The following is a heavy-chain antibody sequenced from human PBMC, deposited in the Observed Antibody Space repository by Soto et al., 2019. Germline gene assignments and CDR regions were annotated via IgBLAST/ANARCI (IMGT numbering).Heavy chain of an antibody. D-gene: IGHD3-3*01. CDR2: IYYSGST. CDR3: ARVDFLVGDYYGMDV. Sequence: SETLSLTCSVSGASISSGGYYWNWIRQHPGKGLEWIGYIYYSGSTYYNPSLKSRVTISVDTSKNQFSLKLSSVTAADTAVYYCARVDFLVGDYYGMDVWGQGTTVTVSS. J-gene: IGHJ6*02. CDR1: GASISSGGYY. V-gene: IGHV4-31*03.